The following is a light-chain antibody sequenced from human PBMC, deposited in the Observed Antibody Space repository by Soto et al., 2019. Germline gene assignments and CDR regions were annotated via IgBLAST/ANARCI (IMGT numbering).Light chain of an antibody. V-gene: IGKV3-15*01. CDR1: QNVNSN. J-gene: IGKJ5*01. Sequence: ETVMTQSPASLSVSPGERATLSCRASQNVNSNLAWYQQKPGQAPRFLIYGASTRATGIPVRFSGSGSGTEFTLTISSLQSEDFAVYYCQQYNNWPLTFGQGTRLEI. CDR2: GAS. CDR3: QQYNNWPLT.